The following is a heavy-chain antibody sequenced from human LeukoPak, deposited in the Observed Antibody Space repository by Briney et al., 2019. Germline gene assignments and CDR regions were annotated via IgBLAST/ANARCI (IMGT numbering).Heavy chain of an antibody. Sequence: GGSLRLSCAASGFTFSTYAMSWVRQAPGKGLEWVSAISGSGGSTYYADSVKGRFTISRDNSKNTLYLQMNSLRAEDTAVYYCAKGGVVATMSSWFDPWGQGTLVTVSS. CDR3: AKGGVVATMSSWFDP. J-gene: IGHJ5*02. V-gene: IGHV3-23*01. CDR2: ISGSGGST. CDR1: GFTFSTYA. D-gene: IGHD5-12*01.